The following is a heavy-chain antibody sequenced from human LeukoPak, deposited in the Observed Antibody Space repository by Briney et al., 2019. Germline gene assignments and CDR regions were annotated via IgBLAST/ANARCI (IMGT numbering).Heavy chain of an antibody. Sequence: SETLSLTCTVSGFSISNYYWSWIRQPPGKGLEWIGYIYYSGRTRYNPSLKSPVTISVDTSKNQFSLRLSSVTPADTAVYFCARGQKYRYGYTVTELGSGYFDYGGQGTLVTVSS. CDR2: IYYSGRT. D-gene: IGHD5-18*01. J-gene: IGHJ4*02. CDR1: GFSISNYY. V-gene: IGHV4-59*12. CDR3: ARGQKYRYGYTVTELGSGYFDY.